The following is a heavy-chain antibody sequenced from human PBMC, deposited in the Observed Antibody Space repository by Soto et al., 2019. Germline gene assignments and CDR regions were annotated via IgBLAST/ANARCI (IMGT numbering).Heavy chain of an antibody. CDR2: ISYDGSNK. Sequence: GGSLRLSCRTSGFRFSSYGMHWVRQAPGKGPEWVAFISYDGSNKYYADSVKGRFTISRDNSKNTLYLQMNSLRAEDTAVYYCARPLWRDDYNWGYFDLWGRGTLVTVSS. CDR3: ARPLWRDDYNWGYFDL. D-gene: IGHD4-4*01. J-gene: IGHJ2*01. V-gene: IGHV3-30*19. CDR1: GFRFSSYG.